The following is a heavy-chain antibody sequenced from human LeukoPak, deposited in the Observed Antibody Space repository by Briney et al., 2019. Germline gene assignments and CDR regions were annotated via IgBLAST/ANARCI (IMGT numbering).Heavy chain of an antibody. V-gene: IGHV4-61*01. CDR1: GGSVSSGSYY. Sequence: SETLSLTCTVSGGSVSSGSYYWSWIRQPPGKGLEWIGYIYYSGSTNYNPSLKSRVTISVDTSKNQFSLKLSSVTAADTAVYYCASRYCSSTSCYEGDAFDIWGQGTMVTVSS. D-gene: IGHD2-2*01. CDR3: ASRYCSSTSCYEGDAFDI. J-gene: IGHJ3*02. CDR2: IYYSGST.